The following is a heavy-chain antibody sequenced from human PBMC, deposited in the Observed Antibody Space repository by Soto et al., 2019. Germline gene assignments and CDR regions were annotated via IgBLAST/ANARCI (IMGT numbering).Heavy chain of an antibody. CDR1: GGSVNSYY. CDR3: ARVFPSYCGGDCSYFDS. CDR2: IFYSGST. J-gene: IGHJ4*02. Sequence: PSETLFLTCTVSGGSVNSYYWSWIRQPPGKGLEWIGYIFYSGSTKSNPSLKSRVTMSVDMSKNQFSLRLTSVTAADTAVYYCARVFPSYCGGDCSYFDSWGQGTLVTVSS. D-gene: IGHD2-21*02. V-gene: IGHV4-59*02.